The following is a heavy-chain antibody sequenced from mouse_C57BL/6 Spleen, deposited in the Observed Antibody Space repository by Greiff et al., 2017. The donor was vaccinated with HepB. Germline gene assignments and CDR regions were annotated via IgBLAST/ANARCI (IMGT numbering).Heavy chain of an antibody. CDR1: GYTFTSYG. CDR3: AKRYSNSFAGRRTYYFDY. Sequence: VQLQQSGAELARPGASVKLSCKASGYTFTSYGISWVKQRTGQGLEWIGEIYPRSGNTYYNEKFKGKATLTADKSSSTAYMELRSLTSEDSAVYFCAKRYSNSFAGRRTYYFDYWGQGTTLTVSS. V-gene: IGHV1-81*01. CDR2: IYPRSGNT. J-gene: IGHJ2*01. D-gene: IGHD2-5*01.